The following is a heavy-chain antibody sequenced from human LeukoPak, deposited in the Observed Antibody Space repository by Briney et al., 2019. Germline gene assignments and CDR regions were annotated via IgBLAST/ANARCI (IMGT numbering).Heavy chain of an antibody. CDR1: GYSFSSYW. CDR2: IYPGDSDT. Sequence: GESLKISCKGSGYSFSSYWLGWVRQMTGKGLEWMGIIYPGDSDTRYSPSFQGQVTISADKSISTAFLQWSSLKSTDTAMYYCARKGNGMDVWGKGTTVTVSS. CDR3: ARKGNGMDV. J-gene: IGHJ6*04. V-gene: IGHV5-51*01.